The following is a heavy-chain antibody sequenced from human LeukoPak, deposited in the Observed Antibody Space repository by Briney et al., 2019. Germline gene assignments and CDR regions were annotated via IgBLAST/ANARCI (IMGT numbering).Heavy chain of an antibody. CDR2: ISGSGGST. J-gene: IGHJ4*02. CDR3: AKDIGLVGAPFDY. D-gene: IGHD2-8*02. CDR1: GFTFSSYA. Sequence: GGSLRLSCAASGFTFSSYAMSWVRQAPGKGLEWVSAISGSGGSTYYADSVKGRFTISRDNSKNTLYLQMNSLRAEDTPVYYCAKDIGLVGAPFDYWGQGTLVTVSS. V-gene: IGHV3-23*01.